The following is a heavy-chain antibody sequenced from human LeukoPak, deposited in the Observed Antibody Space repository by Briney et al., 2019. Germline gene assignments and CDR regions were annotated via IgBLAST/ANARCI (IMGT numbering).Heavy chain of an antibody. CDR2: MWYDGSNK. CDR1: GFTFSSYG. D-gene: IGHD3-22*01. Sequence: GRSLRLSCAASGFTFSSYGMHWVRQAPGKGLEWVAVMWYDGSNKYYADSVKGRFTISRDNSKNTLYLQMNSLRAEDTAVYYCAKEGGSGYYYFDYWGQGTLVAASS. CDR3: AKEGGSGYYYFDY. V-gene: IGHV3-33*06. J-gene: IGHJ4*02.